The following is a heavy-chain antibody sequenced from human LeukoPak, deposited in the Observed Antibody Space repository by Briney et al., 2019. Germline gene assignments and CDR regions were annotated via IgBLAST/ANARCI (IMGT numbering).Heavy chain of an antibody. J-gene: IGHJ4*02. D-gene: IGHD2-15*01. CDR3: AKDLHGGLEY. V-gene: IGHV3-23*01. CDR2: ISGNGAGT. Sequence: GGSLRLSCAASGFTFSIYGMSWFRQAPGKGLEWVSGISGNGAGTYYADSVKGRFTISRDNSKNTLYLQMNSLRVEDTAVYYCAKDLHGGLEYWGQGTLVTVSS. CDR1: GFTFSIYG.